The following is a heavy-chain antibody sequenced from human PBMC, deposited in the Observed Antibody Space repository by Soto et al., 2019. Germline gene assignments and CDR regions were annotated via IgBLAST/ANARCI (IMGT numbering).Heavy chain of an antibody. J-gene: IGHJ5*02. V-gene: IGHV3-30*18. D-gene: IGHD2-2*01. CDR1: GFSFSKYG. CDR3: AKDRVIQLLPIWPDP. CDR2: VSSDGNNK. Sequence: GGSLRLSCAASGFSFSKYGMHWVRQAPGKGLEWVAFVSSDGNNKYYGDSVKGRFTISRDNSKNMVFLQVDSLRVDDTAVYYCAKDRVIQLLPIWPDPWGQGTLVTVSS.